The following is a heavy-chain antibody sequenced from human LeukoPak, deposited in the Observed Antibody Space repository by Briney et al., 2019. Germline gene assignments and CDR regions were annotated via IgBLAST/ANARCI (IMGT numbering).Heavy chain of an antibody. V-gene: IGHV3-23*01. CDR3: AKDATPMKSIWDHFDS. CDR1: GFSFNIYG. D-gene: IGHD1-26*01. J-gene: IGHJ4*02. Sequence: GGSLRLSCVGSGFSFNIYGMSWVRQAPGKGLEWVSSVGGGNDIHYADSVKGRFTGSRDDAKNTVYLQMDSLRAEDTAIYFCAKDATPMKSIWDHFDSWGPGTLVSVSS. CDR2: VGGGNDI.